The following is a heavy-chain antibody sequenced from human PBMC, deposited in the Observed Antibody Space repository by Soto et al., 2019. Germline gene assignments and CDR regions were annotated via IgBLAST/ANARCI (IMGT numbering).Heavy chain of an antibody. V-gene: IGHV1-69*12. Sequence: QVQLVQSGAEVKKPGSSVKVSCKASGGTFSSYAISWVRQAPGQGLEWMGGIIPIFGTANYAQKFQGRVKITADESTSTACMELSSLRSEDTAVYYCASGIAVAGTYYYYYYGMDVWGQGTTVTVSS. CDR1: GGTFSSYA. CDR3: ASGIAVAGTYYYYYYGMDV. CDR2: IIPIFGTA. D-gene: IGHD6-19*01. J-gene: IGHJ6*02.